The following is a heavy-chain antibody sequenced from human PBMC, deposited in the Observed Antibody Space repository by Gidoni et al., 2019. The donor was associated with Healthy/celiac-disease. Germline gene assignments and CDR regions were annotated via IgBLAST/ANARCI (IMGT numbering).Heavy chain of an antibody. J-gene: IGHJ4*02. CDR2: ISSRSSYI. CDR1: GFTFSSYS. D-gene: IGHD6-19*01. CDR3: ARDRSSGWYGY. Sequence: VQLVESGGGLVKPGGSLRLSCAASGFTFSSYSMSWVRQAPGKGLEWVSSISSRSSYIYDADSVKGRFTISRDNAKNSLYLQMNSLRAEDTAVYYCARDRSSGWYGYWGQGTLVTVSS. V-gene: IGHV3-21*01.